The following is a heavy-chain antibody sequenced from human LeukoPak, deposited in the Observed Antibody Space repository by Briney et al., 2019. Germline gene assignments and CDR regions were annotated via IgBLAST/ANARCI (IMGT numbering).Heavy chain of an antibody. CDR3: ARVRNYGFFDY. J-gene: IGHJ4*02. CDR2: IYYSGST. V-gene: IGHV4-61*01. D-gene: IGHD3-3*01. CDR1: GGSVSSVNYY. Sequence: SETLSLTCTVSGGSVSSVNYYWSWIRQPPGKGLEWIGYIYYSGSTNYNPSLKSRVTILVDTSKNQFSLKLSSVTAADTAVYYCARVRNYGFFDYWGQGTLVTVSS.